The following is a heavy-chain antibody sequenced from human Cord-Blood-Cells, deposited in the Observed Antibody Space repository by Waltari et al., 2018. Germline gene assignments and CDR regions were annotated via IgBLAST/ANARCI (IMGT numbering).Heavy chain of an antibody. CDR1: GGSFSGYY. Sequence: QVQLQQWGAGRLKPSETLSLTCAVYGGSFSGYYWCWIRQPPGKGLEWIGEINHSGSTNYHPSLKSRVTISVDTSKNQFSLKLRSVTAADTAVYYCARGLNDFWSGYYNWFDPWGQGTLVTVSS. V-gene: IGHV4-34*01. D-gene: IGHD3-3*01. J-gene: IGHJ5*02. CDR3: ARGLNDFWSGYYNWFDP. CDR2: INHSGST.